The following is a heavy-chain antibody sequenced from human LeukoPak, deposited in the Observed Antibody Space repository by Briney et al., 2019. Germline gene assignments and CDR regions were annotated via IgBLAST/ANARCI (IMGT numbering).Heavy chain of an antibody. D-gene: IGHD3-22*01. J-gene: IGHJ4*02. Sequence: GGSLRLSCAASGFTFSSYGMHWVRQAPGKGLEWVAFIRYDGSNKYYADSVKGRFTISRDNSKNALYLQMNSLRAEDTAVYYCAKGGSGYYYPGYWGQGTLVTVSS. CDR2: IRYDGSNK. CDR3: AKGGSGYYYPGY. V-gene: IGHV3-30*02. CDR1: GFTFSSYG.